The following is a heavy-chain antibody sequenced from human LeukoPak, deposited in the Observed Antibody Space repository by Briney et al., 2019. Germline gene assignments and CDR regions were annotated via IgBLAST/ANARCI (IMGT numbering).Heavy chain of an antibody. V-gene: IGHV4-39*07. J-gene: IGHJ4*02. CDR3: ARDTYYYDSSGYRGVDY. D-gene: IGHD3-22*01. Sequence: SETLSLTCTVSGGSFSSYYWGCFRQPPGKGLEWIGSVYYGGSSYYHPSLKSRVTISVDTSKNQFSLKLSSVTAADTAVYYCARDTYYYDSSGYRGVDYWGQGTLVTVSS. CDR2: VYYGGSS. CDR1: GGSFSSYY.